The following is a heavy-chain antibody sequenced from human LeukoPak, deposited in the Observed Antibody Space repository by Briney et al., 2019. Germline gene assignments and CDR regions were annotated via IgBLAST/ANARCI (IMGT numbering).Heavy chain of an antibody. CDR1: GFTFSSYS. J-gene: IGHJ6*02. Sequence: GGSLRLSCAASGFTFSSYSMNWVRQAPGKGLEWVSSISSSSSYIYYADSVKGRFTISRDNAKNSLYLQMNSLRAEDTAVYYCARWSGDYYYGMDVWGQGTTVTVSS. CDR3: ARWSGDYYYGMDV. V-gene: IGHV3-21*01. D-gene: IGHD3-10*01. CDR2: ISSSSSYI.